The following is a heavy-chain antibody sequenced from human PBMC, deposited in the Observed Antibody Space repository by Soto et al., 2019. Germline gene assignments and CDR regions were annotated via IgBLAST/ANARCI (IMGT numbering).Heavy chain of an antibody. CDR3: AIEGVIAADTSGLDP. D-gene: IGHD6-13*01. CDR2: INAGNGNT. J-gene: IGHJ6*02. V-gene: IGHV1-3*01. Sequence: ASVKVSCKASGYTFTSRAMHWVRQAPGQRLEWMGWINAGNGNTKYSQKFQGRVTITTDTSASTAYMELSSLRSEDTAVYYCAIEGVIAADTSGLDPWGQGTTVTVSS. CDR1: GYTFTSRA.